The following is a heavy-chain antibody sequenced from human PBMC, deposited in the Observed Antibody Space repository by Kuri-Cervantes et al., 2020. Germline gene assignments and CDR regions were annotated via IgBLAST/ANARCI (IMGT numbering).Heavy chain of an antibody. D-gene: IGHD2-21*02. CDR2: IYYSGST. Sequence: ESLKISCSVSGGSISSSSYYWAWIRQPPGKGLEWIGSIYYSGSTNYNPSLKSRVTISVDKSKNQFSLKLSSVTAADTAVYYCARSAVTGAFDYWGQGTLVTVSS. V-gene: IGHV4-39*07. CDR3: ARSAVTGAFDY. CDR1: GGSISSSSYY. J-gene: IGHJ4*02.